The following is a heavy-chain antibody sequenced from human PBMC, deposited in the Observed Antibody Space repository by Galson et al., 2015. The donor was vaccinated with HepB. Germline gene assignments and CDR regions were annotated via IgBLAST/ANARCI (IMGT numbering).Heavy chain of an antibody. D-gene: IGHD3-22*01. Sequence: CAISGDSVSTSTAAWNWIRQSPSRGLEWQGRTYYRSKWYNDYAVSVKSRLTVNPDTSKNQFSLQLSPVTPDDTAVYYCARDSFYDNTGYPVPRNFGVDVWGQGTTVTVSS. J-gene: IGHJ6*02. CDR3: ARDSFYDNTGYPVPRNFGVDV. CDR1: GDSVSTSTAA. CDR2: TYYRSKWYN. V-gene: IGHV6-1*01.